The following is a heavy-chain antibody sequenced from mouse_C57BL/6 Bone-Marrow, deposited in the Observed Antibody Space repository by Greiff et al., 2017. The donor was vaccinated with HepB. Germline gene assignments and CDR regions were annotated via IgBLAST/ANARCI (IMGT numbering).Heavy chain of an antibody. Sequence: VKLMESGAELARPGASVKLSCKASGYTFTSYGISWVKQRTGQGLEWIGEIYPRSGNTYYNEKFKGKATLTADKSSSTADMELRSLTSEDSAVYFCARGRWLLWFAYWGQGTLVTVSA. D-gene: IGHD2-3*01. CDR1: GYTFTSYG. CDR2: IYPRSGNT. V-gene: IGHV1-81*01. J-gene: IGHJ3*01. CDR3: ARGRWLLWFAY.